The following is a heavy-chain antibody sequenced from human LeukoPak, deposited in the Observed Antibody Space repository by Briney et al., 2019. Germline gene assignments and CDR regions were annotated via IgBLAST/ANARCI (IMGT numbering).Heavy chain of an antibody. CDR2: ISGSGGST. D-gene: IGHD4-17*01. CDR1: GFTFSSYG. Sequence: GGSLRLSCAASGFTFSSYGMSWVRQAPGKGLEWVSAISGSGGSTYYADSVKGRFTISRDNSRNTPYLQMNSLRAEDTAVYYCAKLNYGDYVSWGQGTLVTVSS. CDR3: AKLNYGDYVS. J-gene: IGHJ4*02. V-gene: IGHV3-23*01.